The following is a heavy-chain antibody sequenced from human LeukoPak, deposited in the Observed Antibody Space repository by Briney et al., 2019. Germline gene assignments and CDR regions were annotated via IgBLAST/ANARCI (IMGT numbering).Heavy chain of an antibody. CDR2: IKQDGSEK. V-gene: IGHV3-7*01. J-gene: IGHJ6*03. CDR1: GFTFSSYW. CDR3: ARDNRDIVVVPAAISPYYYYYMDV. D-gene: IGHD2-2*01. Sequence: GGSLRLSCAASGFTFSSYWMSWVRQAPGKGLEWVANIKQDGSEKYYVDSVKGRFTISRDNAKNSLYLQMNSLRAEDTAVYYCARDNRDIVVVPAAISPYYYYYMDVWGKGTTVTVSS.